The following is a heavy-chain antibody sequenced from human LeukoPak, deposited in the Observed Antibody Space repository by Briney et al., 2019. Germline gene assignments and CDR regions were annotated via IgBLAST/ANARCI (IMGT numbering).Heavy chain of an antibody. D-gene: IGHD6-19*01. CDR1: GGTFSSYA. V-gene: IGHV1-18*01. CDR3: ARPASIAVAGPAFDY. J-gene: IGHJ4*02. Sequence: ASVKVSCKASGGTFSSYAISGVRQAPGQGLEWMGWISPYNGNTNYAQKLQGRVTMTTHTSTSTSYMELRSLRSDETAVYYCARPASIAVAGPAFDYWGQGTLVTVSS. CDR2: ISPYNGNT.